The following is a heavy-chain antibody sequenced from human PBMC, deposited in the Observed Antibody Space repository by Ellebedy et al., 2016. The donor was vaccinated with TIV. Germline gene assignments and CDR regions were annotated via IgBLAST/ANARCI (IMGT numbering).Heavy chain of an antibody. CDR2: MNPNSGNT. V-gene: IGHV1-8*01. D-gene: IGHD3-22*01. CDR1: GYTFTSYD. Sequence: ASVKVSCKASGYTFTSYDINWVRQATGQGIDWMGWMNPNSGNTGYAQKFRGRVTMTRNTSISTVYMELNSLSSEDTAVYYCARASYDSSGTVNDYWGQGTLVTVSS. J-gene: IGHJ4*02. CDR3: ARASYDSSGTVNDY.